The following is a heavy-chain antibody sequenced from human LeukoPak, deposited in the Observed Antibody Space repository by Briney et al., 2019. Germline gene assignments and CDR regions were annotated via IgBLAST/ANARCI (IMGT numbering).Heavy chain of an antibody. CDR2: INPNSGGT. V-gene: IGHV1-2*02. CDR1: GYTFTGYY. J-gene: IGHJ4*02. CDR3: ARDNPNRGGGLFDY. D-gene: IGHD2/OR15-2a*01. Sequence: ASVKVSCKASGYTFTGYYMHWVRQAPGQGLEWMGWINPNSGGTNYAQKFQGRVTMTRDTSISTAYMELSRLRSDDTAVYYCARDNPNRGGGLFDYWGQGTLVTVSS.